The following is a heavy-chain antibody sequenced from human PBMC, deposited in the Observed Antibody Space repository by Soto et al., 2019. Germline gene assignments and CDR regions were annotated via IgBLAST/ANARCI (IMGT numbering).Heavy chain of an antibody. Sequence: QVQLQESGPGLVKPSQTLSLTCTVSGDSSSSGDYKWSWIRQPPGKGLEWIGYIYYSGYTYNNPSLKSRLTMSVDTSKNQFSLKLRSVTAADTAVYYCARSGDYVAFDYWGQGTLVTVSS. V-gene: IGHV4-30-4*01. CDR2: IYYSGYT. CDR1: GDSSSSGDYK. D-gene: IGHD4-17*01. J-gene: IGHJ4*02. CDR3: ARSGDYVAFDY.